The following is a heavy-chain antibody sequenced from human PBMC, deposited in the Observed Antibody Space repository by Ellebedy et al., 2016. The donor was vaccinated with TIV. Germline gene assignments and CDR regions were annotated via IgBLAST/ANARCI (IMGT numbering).Heavy chain of an antibody. D-gene: IGHD2-21*01. CDR2: ISSSGSTI. V-gene: IGHV3-11*01. CDR3: ARDRSCGGDCSAHDAFDI. J-gene: IGHJ3*02. CDR1: GFTFSDYY. Sequence: GESLKISCAASGFTFSDYYMSWIRQAPGKGLEWVSYISSSGSTIYYADSVKGRFTISRDNAKNSLYLQMNSLRAEDTAVYYCARDRSCGGDCSAHDAFDIWGQGTMVTVSS.